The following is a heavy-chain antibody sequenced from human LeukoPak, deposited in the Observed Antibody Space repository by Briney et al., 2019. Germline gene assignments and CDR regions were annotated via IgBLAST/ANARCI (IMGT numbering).Heavy chain of an antibody. Sequence: SETLSLTCTVSGGSMSSSGHYWGWIRQPPRKGLEWIGTICYSESTYYNPSLKSRVTISVDTSKNQFSLKLSSVTAADTAVYYCARDNAGSGWFDPWGQGTRVTGSS. V-gene: IGHV4-39*07. J-gene: IGHJ5*02. CDR2: ICYSEST. CDR1: GGSMSSSGHY. CDR3: ARDNAGSGWFDP. D-gene: IGHD6-13*01.